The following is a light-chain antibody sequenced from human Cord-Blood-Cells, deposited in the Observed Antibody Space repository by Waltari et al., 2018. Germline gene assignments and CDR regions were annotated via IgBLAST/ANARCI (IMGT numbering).Light chain of an antibody. Sequence: QSVLTQPPSASGTPGQRVTISCSGSSSNIGSNTVNWYQQRPGTAPKLLIYGNNQQPAGVPDRCSGSKSGTSASRAIGGLQSEDEADYYCAAWDDSLNGPGYVFGTGTKVTVL. CDR2: GNN. CDR3: AAWDDSLNGPGYV. J-gene: IGLJ1*01. CDR1: SSNIGSNT. V-gene: IGLV1-44*01.